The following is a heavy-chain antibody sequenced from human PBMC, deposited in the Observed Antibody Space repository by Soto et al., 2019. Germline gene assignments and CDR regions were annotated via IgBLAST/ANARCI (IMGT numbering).Heavy chain of an antibody. CDR2: ISSSSSTI. J-gene: IGHJ4*02. Sequence: VGSLRLSCAASGFTFSSYSMNWVRQAPGKGLEWVSYISSSSSTIYYADSVKGRFTISRDNAKNSLYLQMNSLRDEDTAVYYCARPHYYGDSQFDYWGQGTLVTVSS. CDR3: ARPHYYGDSQFDY. D-gene: IGHD4-17*01. CDR1: GFTFSSYS. V-gene: IGHV3-48*02.